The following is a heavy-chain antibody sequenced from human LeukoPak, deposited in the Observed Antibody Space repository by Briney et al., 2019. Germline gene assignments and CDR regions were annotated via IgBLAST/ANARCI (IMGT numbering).Heavy chain of an antibody. CDR2: IKQDGSER. J-gene: IGHJ4*02. CDR1: GFTFSTSW. V-gene: IGHV3-7*01. CDR3: SRSLDY. Sequence: GGSLRLSCAASGFTFSTSWMDWVRQAPGKGLEWVANIKQDGSERYYVDSVKGRFTISRDNAKNSLYLQMDSLRAEDTATYYCSRSLDYWGQGIQVTVSS.